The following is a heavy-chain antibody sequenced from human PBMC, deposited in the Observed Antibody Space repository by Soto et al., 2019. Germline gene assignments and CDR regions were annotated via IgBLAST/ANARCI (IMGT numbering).Heavy chain of an antibody. J-gene: IGHJ6*02. V-gene: IGHV4-39*01. CDR3: ARLHGYCISTSCYGYYGMDV. CDR2: ISYGGST. Sequence: SETLSLTCTVSGGSISSSSYYWGWIRQPPGKGLEWIGSISYGGSTYYNPSLKSRVTMSVDTSKNQFSLKLSSVTAAYTAVYYCARLHGYCISTSCYGYYGMDVWGQGTTVT. D-gene: IGHD2-2*01. CDR1: GGSISSSSYY.